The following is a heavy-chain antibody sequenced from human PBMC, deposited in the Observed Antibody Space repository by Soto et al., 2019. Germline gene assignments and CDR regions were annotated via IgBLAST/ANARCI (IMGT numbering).Heavy chain of an antibody. CDR3: ARGGRSSSWRRHSNFDY. V-gene: IGHV4-34*01. Sequence: QVQLQQWGAGLLKPSETLSLTCAVYGGSFSGYYWSWIRQPPGKGLELIGEINHSGSTNYNPTLKVRVTRTVDTYKYQFSLKRSSVTAADTAVYYCARGGRSSSWRRHSNFDYWGQGTLVTVSS. J-gene: IGHJ4*02. D-gene: IGHD6-13*01. CDR2: INHSGST. CDR1: GGSFSGYY.